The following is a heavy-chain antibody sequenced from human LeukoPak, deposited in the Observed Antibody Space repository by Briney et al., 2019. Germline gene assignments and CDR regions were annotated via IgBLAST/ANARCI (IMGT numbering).Heavy chain of an antibody. CDR2: IGGSGDKT. Sequence: GGSLRLSCAASGFTFNRNAISWVRQAPGKGLEWVSTIGGSGDKTFYADSVKGRFTISRDNSKKMVHLQMYSLTGEDTALYYCVRRGDASSGWGDHDFWGQGALVTVSS. CDR1: GFTFNRNA. CDR3: VRRGDASSGWGDHDF. D-gene: IGHD6-19*01. J-gene: IGHJ4*02. V-gene: IGHV3-23*01.